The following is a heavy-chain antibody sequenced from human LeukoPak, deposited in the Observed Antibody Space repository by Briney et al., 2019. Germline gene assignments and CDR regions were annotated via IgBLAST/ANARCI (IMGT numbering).Heavy chain of an antibody. J-gene: IGHJ4*02. V-gene: IGHV3-23*01. CDR2: ISDSGGST. Sequence: GGSLRLSCAASGFTFSSYAMSWVRQAPGKGLEWVSTISDSGGSTYYADSVKGRFTISRHNSKNTLYLQMNSLRAEDTAVYYCAKDREGVRYFDWGQGTLVTVSS. CDR1: GFTFSSYA. CDR3: AKDREGVRYFD. D-gene: IGHD3-9*01.